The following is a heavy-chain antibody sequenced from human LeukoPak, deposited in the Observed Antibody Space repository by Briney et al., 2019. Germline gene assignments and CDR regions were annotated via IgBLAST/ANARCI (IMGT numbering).Heavy chain of an antibody. V-gene: IGHV3-20*04. CDR3: ARDTPRDYYGSGSYYSHYFDY. CDR1: GFTFDDYG. J-gene: IGHJ4*02. CDR2: INWNGGST. Sequence: GGSLRLSCAASGFTFDDYGMSWVRQAPGKGLGWGSGINWNGGSTGYADSVKGRFTISRDNAKNSLYLQMNSLRAEDTALYYCARDTPRDYYGSGSYYSHYFDYWGQGTLVTVSS. D-gene: IGHD3-10*01.